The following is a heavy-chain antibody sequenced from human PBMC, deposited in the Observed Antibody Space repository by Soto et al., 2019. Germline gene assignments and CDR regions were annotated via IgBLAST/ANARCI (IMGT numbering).Heavy chain of an antibody. Sequence: RGESLKISCQSSGYTFSNFWIGWVRQLPGKGLEWMGIIYPGDHETRYSPSFHGKVTISADRSINTAYLQWNSLEASDTAFYFCARRPRSSPYFYSWGQGALVTVAS. CDR3: ARRPRSSPYFYS. J-gene: IGHJ4*02. D-gene: IGHD6-13*01. CDR2: IYPGDHET. CDR1: GYTFSNFW. V-gene: IGHV5-51*01.